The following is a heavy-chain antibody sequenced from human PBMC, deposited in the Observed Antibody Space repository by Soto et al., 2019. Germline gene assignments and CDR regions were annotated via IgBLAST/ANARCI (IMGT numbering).Heavy chain of an antibody. D-gene: IGHD3-3*01. Sequence: SETLSLTCTVSGGSISSYYWSWIRQPPGKGLEWIGYIYYSGSTNYNPSLKSRVTISVDTSKNQFSLKLSSVTAADTAVYYCARDVLHYDFRSGRYNWFDPWGQGTLVTVSS. CDR1: GGSISSYY. J-gene: IGHJ5*02. CDR3: ARDVLHYDFRSGRYNWFDP. V-gene: IGHV4-59*01. CDR2: IYYSGST.